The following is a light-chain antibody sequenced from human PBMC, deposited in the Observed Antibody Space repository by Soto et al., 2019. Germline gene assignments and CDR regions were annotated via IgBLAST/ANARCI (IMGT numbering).Light chain of an antibody. CDR2: GAS. J-gene: IGKJ4*01. Sequence: EIVLTQSPATLSVSPGETVTLSCRASQSIGSDLAWYQQKPGQAPRLLIYGASTRATGVPARFSGSGSGTEFTPTITRPQSEDFAVYYCQQYGRWPPITFGGGARIEIK. V-gene: IGKV3D-15*01. CDR3: QQYGRWPPIT. CDR1: QSIGSD.